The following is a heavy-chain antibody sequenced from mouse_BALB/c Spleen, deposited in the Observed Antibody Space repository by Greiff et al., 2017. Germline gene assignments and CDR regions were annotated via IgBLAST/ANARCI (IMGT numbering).Heavy chain of an antibody. CDR1: GYTFTSYD. CDR2: INPYNDGT. J-gene: IGHJ4*01. V-gene: IGHV1-14*01. CDR3: EREKGGYSYYDMDY. Sequence: EVQLQQSGPELVKPGASVKMSCKASGYTFTSYDMHWVKQKPGQGLEWIGYINPYNDGTKYNEKFKGKATLTSDKSSSTAYMELSSLTSEDSAVYYCEREKGGYSYYDMDYWGQGTSLTVSS. D-gene: IGHD2-3*01.